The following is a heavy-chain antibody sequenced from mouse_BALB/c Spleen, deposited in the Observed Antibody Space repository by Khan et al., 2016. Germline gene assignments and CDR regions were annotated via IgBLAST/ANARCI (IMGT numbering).Heavy chain of an antibody. CDR2: IWGAGST. V-gene: IGHV2-6-4*01. J-gene: IGHJ4*01. Sequence: QVQLKESGPGLVAPSQSLSITCTVSGFSLSRYSVHWVRQPPGKGLEWLGMIWGAGSTDSNSALKSRLSISQVNSKCPVFLKMNSLQTAVTAVYYYARSLLWPAMDYWGQGTSVTVSS. D-gene: IGHD2-10*01. CDR3: ARSLLWPAMDY. CDR1: GFSLSRYS.